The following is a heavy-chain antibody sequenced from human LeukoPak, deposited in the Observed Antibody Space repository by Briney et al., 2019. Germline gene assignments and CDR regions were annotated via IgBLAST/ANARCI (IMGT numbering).Heavy chain of an antibody. CDR2: IYYSGST. CDR1: GVSISSSSYY. J-gene: IGHJ4*02. D-gene: IGHD3-3*01. Sequence: SETLSLTCTVSGVSISSSSYYWRWLRQPPGKGREWIGSIYYSGSTYYNPSLKSRVTISVDTSKKQFSLKLTPVTAAGTAVYYCARVEAFGVVPPFFDYWGQGTLVTVSS. V-gene: IGHV4-39*07. CDR3: ARVEAFGVVPPFFDY.